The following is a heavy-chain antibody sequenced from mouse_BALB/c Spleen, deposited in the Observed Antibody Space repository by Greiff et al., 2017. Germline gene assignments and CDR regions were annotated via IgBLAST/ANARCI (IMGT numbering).Heavy chain of an antibody. D-gene: IGHD4-1*01. CDR3: ARSWDVYYFDY. J-gene: IGHJ2*01. CDR1: GYSITSCY. Sequence: EVQLQESGPSLVKPSQTLSLTCSVTGYSITSCYWNWVRKFPGNKLECMGYISYSGSTYYNPYLKSGISIIRDTSKNQYYLQLNSVTTEDTATCYCARSWDVYYFDYWGQGTTVTVSS. V-gene: IGHV3-8*02. CDR2: ISYSGST.